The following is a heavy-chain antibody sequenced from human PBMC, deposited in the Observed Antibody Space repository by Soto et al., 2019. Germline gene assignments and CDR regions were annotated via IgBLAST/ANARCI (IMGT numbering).Heavy chain of an antibody. CDR3: ARGMTTVTTFDP. J-gene: IGHJ5*02. CDR1: GVSISSGSYS. D-gene: IGHD4-17*01. CDR2: IYHSGST. Sequence: SDTLSLTCAVSGVSISSGSYSCNWIRQPPGKGLEWIGYIYHSGSTYYNPSLKSRVTISVDRSKNQFSLKLSSVTAADTAVYYCARGMTTVTTFDPWGQGTLVTVSS. V-gene: IGHV4-30-2*01.